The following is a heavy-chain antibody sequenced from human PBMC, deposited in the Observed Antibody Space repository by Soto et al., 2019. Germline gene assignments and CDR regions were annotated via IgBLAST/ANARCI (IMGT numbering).Heavy chain of an antibody. V-gene: IGHV1-69*13. CDR3: ARAGYCSSTSCYSLLHY. Sequence: SVKVSCKASGGTFSSYAISWVRQAPGQGLEWMGGIIPIFGTANYAQKFQGRVTITADESTSTAYMELSSLRSEDTAVYYCARAGYCSSTSCYSLLHYWGQGTLVTVSS. CDR2: IIPIFGTA. D-gene: IGHD2-2*01. CDR1: GGTFSSYA. J-gene: IGHJ4*02.